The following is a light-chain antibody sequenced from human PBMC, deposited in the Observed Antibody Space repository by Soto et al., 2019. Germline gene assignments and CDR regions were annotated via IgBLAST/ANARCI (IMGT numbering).Light chain of an antibody. V-gene: IGKV1-5*03. CDR2: KAS. CDR1: QSISTW. CDR3: QQYSSSSRT. J-gene: IGKJ1*01. Sequence: IRMTQSPSPLSASIGDRVTITCRASQSISTWLAWYQQKPGKTPNLLIYKASRLETGVPSRFSASGSGTEFTLTISGLQPDDFATYYCQQYSSSSRTFAQGTKVDIK.